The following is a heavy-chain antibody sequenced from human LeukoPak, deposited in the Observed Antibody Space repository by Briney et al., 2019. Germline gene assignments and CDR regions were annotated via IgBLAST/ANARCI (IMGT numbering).Heavy chain of an antibody. Sequence: SETLSLTCAVSDDSTRTNSWSWIRQTQGKGLQWIGYIDHSGRTYYNPSLKSRVTISIDRSKNRFPLNLNSVTAADTAVYFCARGGYSWYDDWGQGILVTVSS. CDR3: ARGGYSWYDD. J-gene: IGHJ5*02. CDR2: IDHSGRT. CDR1: DDSTRTNS. V-gene: IGHV4-30-2*01.